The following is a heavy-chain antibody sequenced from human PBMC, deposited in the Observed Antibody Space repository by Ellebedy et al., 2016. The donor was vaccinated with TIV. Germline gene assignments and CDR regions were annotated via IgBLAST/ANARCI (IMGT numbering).Heavy chain of an antibody. CDR1: GGSVSSGSYY. CDR2: IYYSGST. D-gene: IGHD3-9*01. Sequence: SETLSLTXTVSGGSVSSGSYYWSWIRQPPGKGLEWIGYIYYSGSTNYNPSLKSRVTISVDTSKNQFSLKLSSVTAADTAVYYCARVPYDILTGYHYYYGMDVWGQGTTVTVSS. CDR3: ARVPYDILTGYHYYYGMDV. V-gene: IGHV4-61*01. J-gene: IGHJ6*02.